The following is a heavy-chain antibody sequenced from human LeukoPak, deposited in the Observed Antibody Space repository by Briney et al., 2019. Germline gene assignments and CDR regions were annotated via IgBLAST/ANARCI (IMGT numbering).Heavy chain of an antibody. V-gene: IGHV3-7*01. CDR2: IKQDGSGE. CDR1: GFTFSSYW. D-gene: IGHD6-19*01. CDR3: TTGYSSGWYNEGNY. Sequence: GGSLRLSCVASGFTFSSYWMSWVRQAPGKGLEWVAKIKQDGSGEYYLDSVKGRFTIPRDNAKNSLYLQMNSLRAEDTAVYFCTTGYSSGWYNEGNYWGQGTLVTVSS. J-gene: IGHJ4*02.